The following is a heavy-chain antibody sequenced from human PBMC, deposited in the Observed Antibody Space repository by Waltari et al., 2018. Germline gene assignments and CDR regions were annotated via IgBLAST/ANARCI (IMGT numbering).Heavy chain of an antibody. CDR2: IGAYNGNK. CDR1: GYTFTAYG. V-gene: IGHV1-18*01. CDR3: ARDWEERSLVYYYYYMDV. D-gene: IGHD1-1*01. Sequence: QAQLVQSGGEVKKPGASVKVSCKASGYTFTAYGVNWVRQAPGQGLEWVGGIGAYNGNKNYSPRLQGRVTISKDTSTNTAYMELRNLRFDDSAVYYCARDWEERSLVYYYYYMDVWGKGTTVTVSS. J-gene: IGHJ6*03.